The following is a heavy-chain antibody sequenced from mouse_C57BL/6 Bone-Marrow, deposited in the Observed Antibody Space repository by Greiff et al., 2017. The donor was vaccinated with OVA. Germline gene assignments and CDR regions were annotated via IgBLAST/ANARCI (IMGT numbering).Heavy chain of an antibody. CDR2: IYPRSGNT. CDR1: GYTFTSYG. D-gene: IGHD3-1*01. J-gene: IGHJ1*03. Sequence: VMLVESGAELARPGASVKLSCKASGYTFTSYGISWVKQRTGQGLEWIGEIYPRSGNTYYNEKFKGKSTLTADKSSSTAYMELRSLTSEDSAVYFCARSWAHWYFDVWGTGTTVTVSS. V-gene: IGHV1-81*01. CDR3: ARSWAHWYFDV.